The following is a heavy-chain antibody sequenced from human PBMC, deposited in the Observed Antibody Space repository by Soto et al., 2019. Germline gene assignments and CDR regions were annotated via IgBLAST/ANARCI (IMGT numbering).Heavy chain of an antibody. V-gene: IGHV3-23*01. CDR2: ISGSGGST. J-gene: IGHJ3*02. D-gene: IGHD3-22*01. CDR3: AKDLGITMIVVVITDAFDI. Sequence: GGSLRLSCAASGFTFSSYAMSWVRQAPGKGLEWVSAISGSGGSTYYADSVKGRFTISGDNSKNTLYLQMNSLRAEDTAVYYCAKDLGITMIVVVITDAFDIWGQGTMVTVSS. CDR1: GFTFSSYA.